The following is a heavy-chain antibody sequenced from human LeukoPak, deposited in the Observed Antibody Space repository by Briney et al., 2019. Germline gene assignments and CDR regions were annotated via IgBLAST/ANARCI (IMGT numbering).Heavy chain of an antibody. V-gene: IGHV4-38-2*02. Sequence: PSETLSLTCTVSGGSISSYYWGWIRQPPGKGLEWIGSIYHSGSTYYNPSLKSRVTISVDTSKNQFSLKLSSVTAADTAVYYCARQERVTMVRGVHFDPWGQGTLVTVSS. D-gene: IGHD3-10*01. CDR1: GGSISSYY. CDR2: IYHSGST. CDR3: ARQERVTMVRGVHFDP. J-gene: IGHJ5*02.